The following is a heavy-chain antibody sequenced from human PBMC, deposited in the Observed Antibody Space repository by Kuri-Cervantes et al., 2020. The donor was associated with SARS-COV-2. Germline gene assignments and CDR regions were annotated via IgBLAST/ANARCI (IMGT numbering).Heavy chain of an antibody. V-gene: IGHV3-21*01. Sequence: GRSLKISCAASGFTFSSYSMNWVRQAPGKGLEWVSSISSSSSYIYYADPVKGRFTISRDNAKNSLYLQMNSLRAEDTAVYYCARDLAPVSGPTENYFDYWGQGTLVTVSS. CDR2: ISSSSSYI. J-gene: IGHJ4*02. CDR1: GFTFSSYS. CDR3: ARDLAPVSGPTENYFDY. D-gene: IGHD6-19*01.